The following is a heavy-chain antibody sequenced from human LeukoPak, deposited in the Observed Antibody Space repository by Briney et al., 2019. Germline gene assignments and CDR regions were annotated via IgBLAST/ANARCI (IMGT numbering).Heavy chain of an antibody. CDR2: IKQDGSEK. V-gene: IGHV3-7*05. Sequence: PGGSLRLSCAASGFXFSNYWISWVRQAPGKGLEWLADIKQDGSEKYYADSVKGRFTISRDNAKSSLYLQLNSLRVEDTAVYHCASTQTFDYWGQGTLVTVPS. CDR3: ASTQTFDY. J-gene: IGHJ4*02. CDR1: GFXFSNYW.